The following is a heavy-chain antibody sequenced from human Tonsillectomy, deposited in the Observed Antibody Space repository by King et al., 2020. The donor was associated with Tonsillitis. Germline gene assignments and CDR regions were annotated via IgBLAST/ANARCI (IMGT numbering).Heavy chain of an antibody. Sequence: QLVQSGGGVVQPGRSLRLSCVASGFTFSRYGMHWVRQAPGKGLEWVAVIWYDGSNKYYADSMKGRFTISRDNSKNTLYLQMNSLRAEDTAVYYCARVGYSNGWYYFDYWGQGTLVTVSS. CDR1: GFTFSRYG. CDR3: ARVGYSNGWYYFDY. D-gene: IGHD6-19*01. V-gene: IGHV3-33*08. CDR2: IWYDGSNK. J-gene: IGHJ4*02.